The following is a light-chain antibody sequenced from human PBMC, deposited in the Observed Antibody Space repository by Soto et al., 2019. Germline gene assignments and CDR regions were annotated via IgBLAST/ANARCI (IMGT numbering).Light chain of an antibody. V-gene: IGKV3-20*01. CDR3: QQYGNSPPT. CDR2: GAS. Sequence: EIVLPQSPGTLSLSPGERATLSCRASQSVSKNFLAWYQQKPGQSPRLLISGASNRATGIPDRFSGVGSGTDFSLPIDRREPEDLSVYICQQYGNSPPTFSVGTNVAIK. J-gene: IGKJ4*01. CDR1: QSVSKNF.